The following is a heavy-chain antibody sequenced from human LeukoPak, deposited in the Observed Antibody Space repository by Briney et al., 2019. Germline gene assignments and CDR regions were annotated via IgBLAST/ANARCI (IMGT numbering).Heavy chain of an antibody. CDR2: IYTSGGT. J-gene: IGHJ6*03. CDR3: ARDSTKYSSGWPNMDV. D-gene: IGHD6-19*01. CDR1: GGSISSYY. Sequence: SETLSLTCTVSGGSISSYYWSWIRQPAGKGLEWIGRIYTSGGTNYNPSLKSRVTMSVDTSKNQFSLKLSSVTAADTAVYYCARDSTKYSSGWPNMDVWGKGTTVTISS. V-gene: IGHV4-4*07.